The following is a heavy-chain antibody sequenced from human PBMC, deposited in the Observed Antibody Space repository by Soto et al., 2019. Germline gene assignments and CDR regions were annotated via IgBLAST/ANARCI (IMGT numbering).Heavy chain of an antibody. Sequence: GESLKISCKGSGYSFTNYWIGWVRQMPGKGLEWMGVIYPGDSDTRYSPSFQGQVTMSADRSISTAYLQWSSLKASDTGIYYCARLLGSSSLYFYGLDVWGQGTTVTVSS. D-gene: IGHD6-6*01. CDR1: GYSFTNYW. V-gene: IGHV5-51*01. J-gene: IGHJ6*02. CDR2: IYPGDSDT. CDR3: ARLLGSSSLYFYGLDV.